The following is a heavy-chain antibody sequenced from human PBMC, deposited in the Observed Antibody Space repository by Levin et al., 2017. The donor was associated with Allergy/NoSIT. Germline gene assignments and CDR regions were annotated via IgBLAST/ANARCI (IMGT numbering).Heavy chain of an antibody. V-gene: IGHV4-61*02. Sequence: NPSETLSLTCAVSGGSVSSGTQYWSWVRQPAGRGLEWIGRIYPSGSTNYNPSLKSRLTLSLDTSKNQFSLKLTSVTAADTAVYYCARYTYDISTGTDHYFDSWGQGSLVTVSS. CDR1: GGSVSSGTQY. CDR2: IYPSGST. D-gene: IGHD3-9*01. J-gene: IGHJ4*02. CDR3: ARYTYDISTGTDHYFDS.